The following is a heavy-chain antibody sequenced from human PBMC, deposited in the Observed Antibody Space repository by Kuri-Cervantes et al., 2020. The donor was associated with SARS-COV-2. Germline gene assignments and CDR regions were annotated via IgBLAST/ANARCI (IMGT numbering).Heavy chain of an antibody. D-gene: IGHD3-10*01. CDR3: ARERGGLLWSGPLIMDV. CDR1: GGAISSYY. V-gene: IGHV4-34*01. Sequence: GSLRLSCNVSGGAISSYYWSWIRQLPGKGLEWIGEINHSGSTNYNPSLKSRVTISVDTSKNQFSLKLSSVTAADTAVYYCARERGGLLWSGPLIMDVWGKGTTVTVSS. J-gene: IGHJ6*03. CDR2: INHSGST.